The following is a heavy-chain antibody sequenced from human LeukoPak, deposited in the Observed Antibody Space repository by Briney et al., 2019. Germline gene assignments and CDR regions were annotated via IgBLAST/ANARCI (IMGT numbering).Heavy chain of an antibody. D-gene: IGHD3-22*01. V-gene: IGHV1-46*01. J-gene: IGHJ5*02. CDR2: INPSGGST. CDR1: GHTFTSYY. CDR3: ARVFGDSSGYYGWFDP. Sequence: GASVKVSCKASGHTFTSYYMHWVRQAPGQGLEWMGIINPSGGSTSYAQKFQGRVTMTRDTSTSTVYMELSSLRSEDTAVYYCARVFGDSSGYYGWFDPWGQGTLVTVSS.